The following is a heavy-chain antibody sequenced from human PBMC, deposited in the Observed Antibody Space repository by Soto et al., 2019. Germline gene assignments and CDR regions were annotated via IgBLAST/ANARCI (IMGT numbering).Heavy chain of an antibody. Sequence: EVQLVESGGGLVKPGGSLRLSCAASGFTCSNAWMHWVRQAAGKGLEWVGRIKSKADGGTADSAAPVKGRFTISRDTAKNTLYLQMSSLKAEDTAVYYCSTPGDSYALLWCQGTLVTVSS. V-gene: IGHV3-15*07. CDR3: STPGDSYALL. J-gene: IGHJ4*02. CDR1: GFTCSNAW. CDR2: IKSKADGGTA. D-gene: IGHD5-18*01.